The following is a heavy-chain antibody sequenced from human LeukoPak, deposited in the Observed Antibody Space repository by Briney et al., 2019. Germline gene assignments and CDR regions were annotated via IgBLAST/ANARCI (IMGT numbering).Heavy chain of an antibody. D-gene: IGHD2-15*01. Sequence: PSETLSLTCTVSGGSISSYYWSWIRQPPGKGLEWIGYIYYSGSTNYNPSLKSRVTISVDTSKNQFSLKLSSVTAADTAVYYCVRDRLRGGEGNWFDPWGQGTLVTASS. CDR1: GGSISSYY. V-gene: IGHV4-59*01. J-gene: IGHJ5*02. CDR3: VRDRLRGGEGNWFDP. CDR2: IYYSGST.